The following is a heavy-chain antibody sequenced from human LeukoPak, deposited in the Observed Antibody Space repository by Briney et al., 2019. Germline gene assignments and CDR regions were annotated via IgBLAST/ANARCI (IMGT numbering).Heavy chain of an antibody. Sequence: SETPSLTCTVSGGSISSGAYYWSWIRQHPGKGLEWIGYIYYSGSTDYNPSLKSRVTISVDTSKNQFSLKLSSVTAADTAVYYCASLYSSSKTYYGMDVWGQGTTVTVSS. J-gene: IGHJ6*02. CDR1: GGSISSGAYY. V-gene: IGHV4-31*03. CDR3: ASLYSSSKTYYGMDV. D-gene: IGHD6-13*01. CDR2: IYYSGST.